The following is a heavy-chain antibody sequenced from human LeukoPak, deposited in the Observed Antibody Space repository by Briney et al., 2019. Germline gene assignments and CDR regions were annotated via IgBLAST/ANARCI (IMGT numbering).Heavy chain of an antibody. CDR2: IYYSGST. Sequence: SETLSLTCTVSGGSISSYYWSWIRQPPGKGLEWIGYIYYSGSTNYNPSLKSRVTISVDTSKNQFSLKLSSVTAADTAVYYCARIKRITMIVVVRRGAFDIWGQGTMVTVSS. CDR3: ARIKRITMIVVVRRGAFDI. V-gene: IGHV4-59*12. CDR1: GGSISSYY. J-gene: IGHJ3*02. D-gene: IGHD3-22*01.